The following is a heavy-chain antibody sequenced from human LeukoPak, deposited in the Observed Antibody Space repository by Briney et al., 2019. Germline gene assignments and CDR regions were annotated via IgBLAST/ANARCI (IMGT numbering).Heavy chain of an antibody. CDR3: ARDKAYYYDSSGYSPFFY. J-gene: IGHJ4*02. CDR1: GYTFTSYG. D-gene: IGHD3-22*01. Sequence: GASVKVSCKASGYTFTSYGISWVRQAPGQGLEWMGWISAYNGNTNYAQKLQGRVTMTTDTSTSTAYMELRSLRSDDTAVYYCARDKAYYYDSSGYSPFFYWGQGTLVTVSS. V-gene: IGHV1-18*01. CDR2: ISAYNGNT.